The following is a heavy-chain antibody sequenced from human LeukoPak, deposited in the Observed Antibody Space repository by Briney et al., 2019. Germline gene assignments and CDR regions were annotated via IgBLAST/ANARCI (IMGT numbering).Heavy chain of an antibody. CDR2: ISAYNGNT. Sequence: ASVKVSCKASGYTFTSYGISWVRQAPGQGLEWMGWISAYNGNTNYAQKLQGRVTMTTDTSTSTAYMELRSLRSDDTAVYYCARDLDRGYSYGRFDPWGQGTLVTVSS. J-gene: IGHJ5*02. D-gene: IGHD5-18*01. CDR1: GYTFTSYG. CDR3: ARDLDRGYSYGRFDP. V-gene: IGHV1-18*01.